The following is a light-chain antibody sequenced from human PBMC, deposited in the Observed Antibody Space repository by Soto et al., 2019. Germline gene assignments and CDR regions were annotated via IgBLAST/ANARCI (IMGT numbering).Light chain of an antibody. Sequence: EIVLTQSPATLSLSPGERDTLSCRASQSVSSYLAWYQQKPGQAPRLLIYDASNRATGIPARFSGSGSGTDFTLTISSLEPEDFAVYYCQQRSNWPTFGQGT. V-gene: IGKV3-11*01. CDR2: DAS. CDR3: QQRSNWPT. CDR1: QSVSSY. J-gene: IGKJ1*01.